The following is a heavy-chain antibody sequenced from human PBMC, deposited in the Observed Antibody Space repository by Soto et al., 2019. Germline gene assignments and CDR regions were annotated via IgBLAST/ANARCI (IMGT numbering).Heavy chain of an antibody. CDR2: IWYDGSNN. CDR1: GFTFSSYG. CDR3: AREDTTGRRFDY. D-gene: IGHD3-10*01. J-gene: IGHJ4*02. Sequence: QVQLVESGGGVVQPGRSLRLSCAASGFTFSSYGMHWVRQAPGKGLEWVAVIWYDGSNNYYADSVKGRFTISRYNSKHTLYLHRNSLRGEDTAVYYCAREDTTGRRFDYWGQGNQVNVSS. V-gene: IGHV3-33*01.